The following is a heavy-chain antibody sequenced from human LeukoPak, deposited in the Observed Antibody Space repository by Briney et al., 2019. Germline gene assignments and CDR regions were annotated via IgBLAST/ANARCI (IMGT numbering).Heavy chain of an antibody. CDR2: INSDGSSR. D-gene: IGHD6-13*01. Sequence: GGSLRLSCAASGFTFSNYWMHWVRHAPGKGLVWVSRINSDGSSRNYADSVKGRFTISRDNAKNTLYLQMNSLRAADTAVYYCASASSHRIAAGGDYWGQGTLVTVSS. V-gene: IGHV3-74*01. CDR3: ASASSHRIAAGGDY. CDR1: GFTFSNYW. J-gene: IGHJ4*02.